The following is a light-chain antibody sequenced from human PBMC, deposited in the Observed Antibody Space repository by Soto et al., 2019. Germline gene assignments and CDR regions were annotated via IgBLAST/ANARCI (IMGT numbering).Light chain of an antibody. CDR1: SGHSTYA. V-gene: IGLV4-69*01. Sequence: QPVLTQSPSASASLGASVKLTCTLSSGHSTYAIAWHQHQAEKGPCYLMNLKSDGTHTKGDGIPDRFSGSSSGAERYLIISSLQSEDEADYYCQTWGTGFQVFGGGTKVTVL. J-gene: IGLJ3*02. CDR3: QTWGTGFQV. CDR2: LKSDGTH.